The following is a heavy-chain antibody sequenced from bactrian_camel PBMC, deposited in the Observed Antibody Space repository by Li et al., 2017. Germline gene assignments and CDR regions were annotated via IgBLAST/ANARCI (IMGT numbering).Heavy chain of an antibody. Sequence: HVQLVESGGGSVQAGGSLRLSCAASGLHDRIGYCMGWFRRPPGKNLEGVAAIAADGSINYLDSVKGRFTISQDSARNTVYLQMNNLQPEDTATYYCAEGRGSRGEHCYSLNYWGQGTQVTVS. D-gene: IGHD6*01. CDR2: IAADGSI. CDR3: AEGRGSRGEHCYSLNY. J-gene: IGHJ4*01. CDR1: GLHDRIGYC. V-gene: IGHV3S1*01.